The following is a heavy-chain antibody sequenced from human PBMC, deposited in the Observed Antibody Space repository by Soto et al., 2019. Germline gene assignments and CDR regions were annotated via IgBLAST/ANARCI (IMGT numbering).Heavy chain of an antibody. D-gene: IGHD2-2*01. V-gene: IGHV3-30*18. CDR2: ISHDGNNK. CDR3: AKGGPDCASTTCYLLVAFDI. Sequence: QVQLVQSGGGVVQPGRSLRLSCAASGFTFSSYVTHWVRQAPGKGLEWVAVISHDGNNKYYADFVKGRFTISRDNSKNTLYLQMNSLRTEDTAVYYCAKGGPDCASTTCYLLVAFDIWGQGTMVTVSS. CDR1: GFTFSSYV. J-gene: IGHJ3*02.